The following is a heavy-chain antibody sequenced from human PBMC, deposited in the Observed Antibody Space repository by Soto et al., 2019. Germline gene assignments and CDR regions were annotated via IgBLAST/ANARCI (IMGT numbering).Heavy chain of an antibody. D-gene: IGHD1-26*01. CDR3: AKARGWEHRRYYYYGMDV. Sequence: GGSLRLSCAASGFTFSSYAMSWVRQAPGKGLEWVSAISGSGGSTYYADSVKGRFTISRDNSKNTLYLQMNSLRAEDTAVYYCAKARGWEHRRYYYYGMDVWGQGTTVTVSS. J-gene: IGHJ6*02. CDR1: GFTFSSYA. CDR2: ISGSGGST. V-gene: IGHV3-23*01.